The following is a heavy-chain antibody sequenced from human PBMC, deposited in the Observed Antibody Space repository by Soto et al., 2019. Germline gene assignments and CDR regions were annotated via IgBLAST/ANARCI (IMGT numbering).Heavy chain of an antibody. CDR3: AKVIVATILYYYYGMDV. CDR2: ISGSGGST. Sequence: GSLRLSCAASGFTFSSYAMSWVLQAPGKGLEWVSAISGSGGSTYYADSVKGRFTISRDNSKNTLYLQMNSLRAEDTAVYYCAKVIVATILYYYYGMDVWGQGTTVTVSS. CDR1: GFTFSSYA. J-gene: IGHJ6*02. D-gene: IGHD5-12*01. V-gene: IGHV3-23*01.